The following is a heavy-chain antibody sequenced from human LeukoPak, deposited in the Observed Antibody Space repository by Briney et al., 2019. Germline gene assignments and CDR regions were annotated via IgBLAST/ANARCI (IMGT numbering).Heavy chain of an antibody. J-gene: IGHJ4*02. Sequence: SETLSLTCAVSGYSISSGYYWGWIRQPPGKGLEWIGSIYHSGSTYYNPSLKSRVTISVDTSKNQFSLKLSSVTAADTAVYYCAGSKAAAGFDYWGQGTLVTVSS. V-gene: IGHV4-38-2*01. D-gene: IGHD6-13*01. CDR2: IYHSGST. CDR1: GYSISSGYY. CDR3: AGSKAAAGFDY.